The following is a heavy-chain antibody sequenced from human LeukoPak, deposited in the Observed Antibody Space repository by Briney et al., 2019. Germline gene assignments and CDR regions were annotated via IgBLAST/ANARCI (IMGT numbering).Heavy chain of an antibody. D-gene: IGHD3-10*01. CDR2: IYYSGST. CDR3: ALVGEQPRQQGGFAYFDY. V-gene: IGHV4-39*07. Sequence: SETLSLTCTVSGGSISSSSYYWGSIRQPPGRGLEWIGSIYYSGSTYYNPSLKSRVTISVDTSKNQFSLKLSSVTAADTAVYYCALVGEQPRQQGGFAYFDYWGQGTLVTVSS. J-gene: IGHJ4*02. CDR1: GGSISSSSYY.